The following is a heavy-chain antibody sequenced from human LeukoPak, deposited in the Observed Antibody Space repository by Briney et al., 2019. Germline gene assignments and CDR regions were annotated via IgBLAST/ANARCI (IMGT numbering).Heavy chain of an antibody. CDR3: ARDLDWVFDL. D-gene: IGHD3-9*01. V-gene: IGHV1-18*01. Sequence: ASVKVSCKASGYTFTSYGISWVRQAPGQGLEWMGWISTYNGNTKYAQNLQGRVTMTTDTSTSTAYMELRSLRSDDTAVYYCARDLDWVFDLWGRGTLVTVPS. CDR1: GYTFTSYG. J-gene: IGHJ2*01. CDR2: ISTYNGNT.